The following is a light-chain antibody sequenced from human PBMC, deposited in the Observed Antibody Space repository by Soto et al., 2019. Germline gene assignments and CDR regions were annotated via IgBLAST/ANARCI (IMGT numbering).Light chain of an antibody. Sequence: QSALTQPASVSGSPGQSITISCTGSSGDVGHYNYVSWYQQHPGKAPKLMIYEVSNRPSGVSNRFSGSKSGNTASLIISGLQDEAEADYYCTSYTTSRIWVFGGGTKLTVL. CDR2: EVS. CDR1: SGDVGHYNY. CDR3: TSYTTSRIWV. J-gene: IGLJ3*02. V-gene: IGLV2-14*01.